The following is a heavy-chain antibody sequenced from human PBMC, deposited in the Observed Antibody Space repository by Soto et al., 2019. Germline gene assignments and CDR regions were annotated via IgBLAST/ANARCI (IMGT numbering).Heavy chain of an antibody. V-gene: IGHV5-51*01. J-gene: IGHJ4*02. CDR1: VYSFSSYW. D-gene: IGHD6-19*01. CDR3: ARPAYSSGWTSDY. Sequence: PGESLKISCKGSVYSFSSYWIGWVRQMPGKGLEWMGLIFPGDSDPRYSPSFQGQVTISADKSISTAYLQWSSLKASDTAMYYCARPAYSSGWTSDYWGQGTLVTVSS. CDR2: IFPGDSDP.